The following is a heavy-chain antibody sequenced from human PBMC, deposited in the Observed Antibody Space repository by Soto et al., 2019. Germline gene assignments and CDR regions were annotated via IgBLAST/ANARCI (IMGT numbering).Heavy chain of an antibody. CDR3: AKAGLWYSNLGTDY. CDR2: ISGSGGST. CDR1: GFTFSSYA. D-gene: IGHD2-21*02. Sequence: GGSLRLSCAASGFTFSSYAMSWVRQAPGKGLEWVSAISGSGGSTYYADSVKGRFTISRDNSKNTLYLQMNSLRAEDTAVYYCAKAGLWYSNLGTDYWGQGTLVTAPQ. J-gene: IGHJ4*02. V-gene: IGHV3-23*01.